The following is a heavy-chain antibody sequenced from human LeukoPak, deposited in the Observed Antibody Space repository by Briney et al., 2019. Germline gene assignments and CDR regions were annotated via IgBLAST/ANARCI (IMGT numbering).Heavy chain of an antibody. CDR2: IYPSGST. D-gene: IGHD3-10*01. CDR3: AGERPNYYGSGSYHPN. Sequence: PSETLSLTRTVSGYSISSGYYWGWIRQPPGKGLEWIGSIYPSGSTYYNPSLRSRVTISVDTSKNQFSLKLSSVTAADTAVYYCAGERPNYYGSGSYHPNWGQGTLVTVSS. V-gene: IGHV4-38-2*02. CDR1: GYSISSGYY. J-gene: IGHJ4*02.